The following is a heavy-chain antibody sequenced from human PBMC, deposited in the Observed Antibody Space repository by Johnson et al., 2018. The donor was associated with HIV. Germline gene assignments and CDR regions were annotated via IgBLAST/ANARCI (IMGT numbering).Heavy chain of an antibody. V-gene: IGHV3-33*08. CDR1: GFTVSSNY. J-gene: IGHJ3*01. CDR2: IWYAGSNK. CDR3: ARGPPSSWYGDAFDF. D-gene: IGHD6-13*01. Sequence: QVQLVESGGGLVQPGGSLRLSCAASGFTVSSNYMSWVRQAPGKGLEWVAVIWYAGSNKYYADSVKGRFTISRDNSKNTLYLQMNSLRAEDTAVYYCARGPPSSWYGDAFDFWGQGTMVTVSS.